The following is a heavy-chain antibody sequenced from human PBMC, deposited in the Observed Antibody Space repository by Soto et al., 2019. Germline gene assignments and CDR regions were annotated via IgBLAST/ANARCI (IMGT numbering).Heavy chain of an antibody. CDR2: INPNSGGT. D-gene: IGHD6-6*01. J-gene: IGHJ4*02. Sequence: ASVKVSCKASGYTFTGYYMHWVRQAPGQGLEWMGWINPNSGGTNYAQKFQGWVTMTRDTSISTAYMELSRLRSDDTAVYYCARGNVARPNSSSSSPHTNLGYWGQGTLVTVSS. CDR3: ARGNVARPNSSSSSPHTNLGY. V-gene: IGHV1-2*04. CDR1: GYTFTGYY.